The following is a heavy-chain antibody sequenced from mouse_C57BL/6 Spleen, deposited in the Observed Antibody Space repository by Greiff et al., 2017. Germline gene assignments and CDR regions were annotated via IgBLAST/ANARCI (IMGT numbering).Heavy chain of an antibody. CDR1: GYSITSGYD. J-gene: IGHJ1*03. D-gene: IGHD2-4*01. V-gene: IGHV3-1*01. CDR2: ISYSGST. CDR3: AREGYDYDEGWYFDV. Sequence: EVQRVESGPGMVKPSQSLSLTCTVTGYSITSGYDWHWIRHFPGNKLEWMGYISYSGSTNYNPSLKSRISITHDTSKNHFFLKLNSVTTEDTATYYCAREGYDYDEGWYFDVWGTGTTVTVSS.